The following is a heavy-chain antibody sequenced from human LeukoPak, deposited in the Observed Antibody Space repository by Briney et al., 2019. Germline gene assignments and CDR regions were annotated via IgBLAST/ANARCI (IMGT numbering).Heavy chain of an antibody. V-gene: IGHV3-7*01. CDR2: IKQDGSEK. CDR1: GFTFSSYW. Sequence: GGSLRLSCAASGFTFSSYWMSWVRQAPGKGLEWVANIKQDGSEKYYVDSVKGRFTISRDNPKNSLYLQMNSLRAEDTAVYYCARACGGDCSLLQADFDYWGQGTLVTVSS. J-gene: IGHJ4*02. CDR3: ARACGGDCSLLQADFDY. D-gene: IGHD2-21*02.